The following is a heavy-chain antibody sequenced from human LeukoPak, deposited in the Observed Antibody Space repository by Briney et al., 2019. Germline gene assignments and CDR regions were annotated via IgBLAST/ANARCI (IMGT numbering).Heavy chain of an antibody. J-gene: IGHJ5*02. CDR3: ARQAYSSNLGWFDP. D-gene: IGHD6-13*01. Sequence: SETLSLTCGVSGGSISNTNWWTWVRQPPGKGLEWIGEVNLQGSTNYNPSLKSRVTISVDTSKNQFSLKLSSVTAADTAVYYCARQAYSSNLGWFDPWGEGTVAPVSS. V-gene: IGHV4-4*02. CDR1: GGSISNTNW. CDR2: VNLQGST.